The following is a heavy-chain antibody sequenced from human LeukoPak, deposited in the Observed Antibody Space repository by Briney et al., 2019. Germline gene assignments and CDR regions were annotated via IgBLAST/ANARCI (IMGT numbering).Heavy chain of an antibody. CDR1: RASISPYY. Sequence: SETLSLTCTVSRASISPYYWTWIRQPAGKGLEWIGHVHTSGSTNYNPSFKSRVTMSIDTPTNQFSLKLNSLTAADTAVYYCAKEGMIRGVIDYWGQGALVTVSS. V-gene: IGHV4-4*07. CDR3: AKEGMIRGVIDY. CDR2: VHTSGST. D-gene: IGHD3-10*01. J-gene: IGHJ4*02.